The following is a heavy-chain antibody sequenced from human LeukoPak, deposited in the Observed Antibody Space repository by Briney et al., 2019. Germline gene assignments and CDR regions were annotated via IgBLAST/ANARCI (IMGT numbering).Heavy chain of an antibody. CDR2: IIPILGIA. V-gene: IGHV1-69*04. D-gene: IGHD2-2*01. Sequence: SVKVSCKASGYTFTSYYMHWVRQAPGQGLEWMGRIIPILGIANYAQKFQGRVTITADESTSTAYMELSSLRSEDTAVYYCARVRLVVVPAAAIYYYMDVWGKGTTVTVSS. CDR3: ARVRLVVVPAAAIYYYMDV. J-gene: IGHJ6*03. CDR1: GYTFTSYY.